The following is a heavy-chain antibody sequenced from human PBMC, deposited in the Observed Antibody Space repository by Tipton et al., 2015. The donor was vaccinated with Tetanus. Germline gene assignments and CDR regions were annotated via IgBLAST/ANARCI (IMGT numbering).Heavy chain of an antibody. J-gene: IGHJ6*02. CDR2: IDYSGNT. V-gene: IGHV4-59*01. CDR3: ARDQKSATLSHFFYGLDV. D-gene: IGHD2-15*01. Sequence: TLSLTCTVSGGSMSSNYWSWIRQPPGKGPEWLGHIDYSGNTNYNPSLKSRVTISVDTSRKQFSLRLSSVTAADTAVYYCARDQKSATLSHFFYGLDVWGQGTTVTVSS. CDR1: GGSMSSNY.